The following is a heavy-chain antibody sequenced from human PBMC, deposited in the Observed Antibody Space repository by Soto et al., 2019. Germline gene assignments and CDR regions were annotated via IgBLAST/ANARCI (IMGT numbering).Heavy chain of an antibody. CDR3: AAVGKNGYIK. Sequence: QVQLVQSGAEVREPGSSVTVSCKTSRDTFNSYAITWVRKAPGQGLEWMGGIIPILGTTKYAQKFQGRVTMTADESTSTAYMELSSLRFEDRAVYYCAAVGKNGYIKWGQGTQVTVSS. D-gene: IGHD5-12*01. V-gene: IGHV1-69*01. CDR2: IIPILGTT. J-gene: IGHJ4*02. CDR1: RDTFNSYA.